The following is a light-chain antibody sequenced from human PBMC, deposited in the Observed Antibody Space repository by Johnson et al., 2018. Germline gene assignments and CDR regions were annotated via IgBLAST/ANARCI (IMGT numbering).Light chain of an antibody. J-gene: IGLJ1*01. CDR3: GTWDSSLSAGNV. Sequence: QSVLTQPPSVSAPPAQKVTISCSGSSSNIGNNYVSWYQQLPGTAPKLLIYENNKRPSGIPDRFSGSKSGTSATLGTTGLQTGDEADYYCGTWDSSLSAGNVFGTGTKVTVL. CDR2: ENN. V-gene: IGLV1-51*02. CDR1: SSNIGNNY.